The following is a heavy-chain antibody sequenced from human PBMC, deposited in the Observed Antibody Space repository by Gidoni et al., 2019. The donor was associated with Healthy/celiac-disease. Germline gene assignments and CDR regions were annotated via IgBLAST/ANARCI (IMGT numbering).Heavy chain of an antibody. CDR3: AKGSYSGYDYYYYGMDV. CDR2: ISGSGGST. J-gene: IGHJ6*02. Sequence: EVQLLESGAVLVQPGGSLRRSGAASGFTFSSDAMSWVRQAPGKGLEWVSAISGSGGSTYYADSVKGRFTISRDNSKNTLYLQMNSLRAEDTAVYYCAKGSYSGYDYYYYGMDVWGQGTTVTVSS. D-gene: IGHD5-12*01. CDR1: GFTFSSDA. V-gene: IGHV3-23*01.